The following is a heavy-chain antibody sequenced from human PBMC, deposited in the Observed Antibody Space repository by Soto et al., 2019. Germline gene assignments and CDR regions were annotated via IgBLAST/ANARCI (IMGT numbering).Heavy chain of an antibody. CDR1: GGTFSSYA. V-gene: IGHV1-69*01. D-gene: IGHD3-10*01. CDR2: IIPIFGTA. J-gene: IGHJ6*02. Sequence: QVQLVQSGAEVKKPGSSVKVSCKASGGTFSSYAISWVRQAPGQGLEWMGGIIPIFGTANYAQKLQGRVTITEDESTSTAYMELSSLRSEDTAVYYCARDLAGATNYYYYGMDVWGQGTTVTVSS. CDR3: ARDLAGATNYYYYGMDV.